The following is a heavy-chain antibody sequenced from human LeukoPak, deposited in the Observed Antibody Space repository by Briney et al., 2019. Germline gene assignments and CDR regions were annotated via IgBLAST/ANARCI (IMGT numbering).Heavy chain of an antibody. D-gene: IGHD3-10*01. Sequence: PGGSLRLSCAASGFTFSSYAMSWVRQAPGKGLEWVSAISGSGGSTYCADSVKGRFTISRDNSKNTLYLQMNSLRAEDTAVYYCAKDPTTMVRGVITHAFDIWGQGTMVTVSS. J-gene: IGHJ3*02. CDR2: ISGSGGST. CDR3: AKDPTTMVRGVITHAFDI. V-gene: IGHV3-23*01. CDR1: GFTFSSYA.